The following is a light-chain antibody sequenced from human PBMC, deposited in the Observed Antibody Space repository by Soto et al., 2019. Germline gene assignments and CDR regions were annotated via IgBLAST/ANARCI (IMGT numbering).Light chain of an antibody. V-gene: IGKV3-20*01. CDR3: QQYGSSSPWT. CDR2: GAS. Sequence: ESLLTQSPHTVSLSQMETATLSCGASQSVSSSYLAWYQQKPGQAPRILIYGASSRATGMLDRFSGSGSGTDFTLTISRLEPEDFAVYYCQQYGSSSPWTFGPGTKVDIK. J-gene: IGKJ1*01. CDR1: QSVSSSY.